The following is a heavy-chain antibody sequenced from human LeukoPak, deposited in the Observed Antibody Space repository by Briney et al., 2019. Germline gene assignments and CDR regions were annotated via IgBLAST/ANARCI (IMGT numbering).Heavy chain of an antibody. J-gene: IGHJ4*02. CDR3: ARGSIFGVVTSFDY. CDR1: GFTLSSYS. V-gene: IGHV3-30-3*01. CDR2: ISYDGSNK. Sequence: GGSLRLPCAASGFTLSSYSMLWVRQAPGKGLEWAAVISYDGSNKYYADYVKGRFTISRDNSKNTLYLQMNSLRAEDTAVYYCARGSIFGVVTSFDYWGQGTLVTVSS. D-gene: IGHD3-3*01.